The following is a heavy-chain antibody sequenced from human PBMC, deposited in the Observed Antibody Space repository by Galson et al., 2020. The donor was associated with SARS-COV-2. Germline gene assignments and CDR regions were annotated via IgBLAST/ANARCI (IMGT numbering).Heavy chain of an antibody. J-gene: IGHJ3*01. V-gene: IGHV3-7*05. CDR3: AKGSGQHDSFDF. CDR2: IKYNGVEE. CDR1: GFTFSGFW. Sequence: GESLKISCIASGFTFSGFWMSWVRQAPGKGLEWVASIKYNGVEERFVDSVKGRFTISRDNGRNSVFLQMSSLRAEDTAVYYCAKGSGQHDSFDFWGQGTVVTVSS. D-gene: IGHD6-19*01.